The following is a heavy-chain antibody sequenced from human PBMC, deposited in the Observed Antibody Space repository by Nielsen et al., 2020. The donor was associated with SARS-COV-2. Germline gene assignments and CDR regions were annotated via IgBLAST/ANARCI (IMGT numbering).Heavy chain of an antibody. V-gene: IGHV1-69*04. CDR2: IIPILGIA. J-gene: IGHJ6*02. Sequence: WVRQAPGQGLEWMGRIIPILGIANYAQKFQGRVTITADKSTSTAYMELSSLRSEDTAVYYCARAGSGSSPYYYYYYGMDVWGQGTTDTVSS. CDR3: ARAGSGSSPYYYYYYGMDV. D-gene: IGHD3-10*01.